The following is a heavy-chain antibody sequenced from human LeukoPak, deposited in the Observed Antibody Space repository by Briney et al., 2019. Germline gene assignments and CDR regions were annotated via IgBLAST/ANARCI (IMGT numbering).Heavy chain of an antibody. J-gene: IGHJ6*03. V-gene: IGHV1-69*06. D-gene: IGHD3-22*01. CDR2: IIPIFGTA. CDR1: GGTFSSYA. CDR3: ARDYYDSSGYYRYYYYYYMDV. Sequence: ASVKVSCKASGGTFSSYAISWVRQAPGQGLEWMGGIIPIFGTANYAQKFQGRVTITADKSTSTAYMELSSLRSEDTAVYYCARDYYDSSGYYRYYYYYYMDVWGKGTTVTVSS.